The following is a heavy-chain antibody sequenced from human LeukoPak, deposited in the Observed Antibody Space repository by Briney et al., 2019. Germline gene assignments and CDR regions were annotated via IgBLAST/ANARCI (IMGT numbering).Heavy chain of an antibody. Sequence: PSETLSLTCAVYGGSFSGCYWSWIRQPPGKGLEWIGEINHSGSTNYNPSLKSRVTISVDTSKNQFSLKLSSVTAADTAVYYCARAHIVVVPAANRGGTKLLKKDFYFDYWGQGTLVTVSS. V-gene: IGHV4-34*01. CDR1: GGSFSGCY. J-gene: IGHJ4*02. CDR3: ARAHIVVVPAANRGGTKLLKKDFYFDY. CDR2: INHSGST. D-gene: IGHD2-2*01.